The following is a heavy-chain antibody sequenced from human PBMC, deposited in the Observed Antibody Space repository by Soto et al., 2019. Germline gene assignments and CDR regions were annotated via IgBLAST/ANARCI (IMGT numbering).Heavy chain of an antibody. D-gene: IGHD2-2*01. CDR3: ARVGWDCSSTSCYGNYYYYMDV. CDR2: IYYSGST. CDR1: GGSISSYY. V-gene: IGHV4-59*08. J-gene: IGHJ6*03. Sequence: SETLSLTCTVSGGSISSYYWSWIRQPPGKGLEWIGYIYYSGSTNYNPSLKSRVTISVDTSKNQFSLKLSSVTAADTAVYYCARVGWDCSSTSCYGNYYYYMDVWGKGTTVTVSS.